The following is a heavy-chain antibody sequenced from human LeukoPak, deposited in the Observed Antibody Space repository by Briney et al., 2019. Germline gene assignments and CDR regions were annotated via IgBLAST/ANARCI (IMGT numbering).Heavy chain of an antibody. CDR3: AGGSRRDGYDY. CDR1: GFTVSSNY. Sequence: GGSLRLSCAASGFTVSSNYMSWVRQAPGKGLEWVSVIYDNGDAYAADSVNGRFTISRHNSKNTQYLQMNSLRPEDTAVYYCAGGSRRDGYDYWGQGTLVTVSS. D-gene: IGHD5-24*01. J-gene: IGHJ4*02. V-gene: IGHV3-53*04. CDR2: IYDNGDA.